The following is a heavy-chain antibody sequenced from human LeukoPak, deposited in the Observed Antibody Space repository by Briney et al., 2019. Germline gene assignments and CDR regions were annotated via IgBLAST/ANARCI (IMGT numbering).Heavy chain of an antibody. CDR2: VYYSGSP. D-gene: IGHD3-3*01. CDR3: ARRITIFGVAEVFAFDM. Sequence: PSQTLSLTCSVSGGSISSGDYYWSWIRQPPGKGLEWIGYVYYSGSPHYNPSLKSRVTILVDTSKNQFTLKLSSVTAADTAVYHCARRITIFGVAEVFAFDMWGQGTLVTVSS. J-gene: IGHJ3*02. CDR1: GGSISSGDYY. V-gene: IGHV4-30-4*08.